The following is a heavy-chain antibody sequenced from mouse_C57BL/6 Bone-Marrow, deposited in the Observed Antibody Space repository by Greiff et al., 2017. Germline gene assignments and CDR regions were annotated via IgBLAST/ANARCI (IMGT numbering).Heavy chain of an antibody. CDR1: GYTFTSYG. V-gene: IGHV1-81*01. J-gene: IGHJ4*01. CDR3: ARRRALGGDY. Sequence: VKLVESGAELARPGASVKLSCKASGYTFTSYGISWVKQRTGQGLEWIGEIYPRSGNTYYNEKFKGKATLTADKSSSTAYMELRSLTSEDSAVYFCARRRALGGDYWGQGTSVTVSS. CDR2: IYPRSGNT. D-gene: IGHD3-3*01.